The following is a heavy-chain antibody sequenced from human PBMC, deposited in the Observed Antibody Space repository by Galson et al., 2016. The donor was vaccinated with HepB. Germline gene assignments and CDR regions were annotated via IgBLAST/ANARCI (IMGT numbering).Heavy chain of an antibody. CDR2: ISAYNGDT. D-gene: IGHD3-10*01. CDR1: GYTFTNYG. J-gene: IGHJ4*03. Sequence: QSGAEVKKPGASVKVSCKASGYTFTNYGLSWVRQAPGQGLEYMGWISAYNGDTNYAQNLQGRVTMTTDTSTSTAYMEPRSLRSDETAVYYCARGAGGYFDYWGQGTTVTVSS. CDR3: ARGAGGYFDY. V-gene: IGHV1-18*01.